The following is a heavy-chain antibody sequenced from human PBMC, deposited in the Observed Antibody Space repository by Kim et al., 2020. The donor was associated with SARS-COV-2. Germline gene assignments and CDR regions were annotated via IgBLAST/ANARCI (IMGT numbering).Heavy chain of an antibody. V-gene: IGHV3-30*03. CDR2: ISYDGSNK. J-gene: IGHJ4*02. CDR3: VRQSSALRYFDY. CDR1: GFTFSSYG. Sequence: GGSLRLSCAASGFTFSSYGMHWVRQAPGKGLEWVAVISYDGSNKYYADSVKGRFTISRDNSKNTLYLQMNSLRAEDTAVYYCVRQSSALRYFDYWGQGTLVTVSS. D-gene: IGHD4-17*01.